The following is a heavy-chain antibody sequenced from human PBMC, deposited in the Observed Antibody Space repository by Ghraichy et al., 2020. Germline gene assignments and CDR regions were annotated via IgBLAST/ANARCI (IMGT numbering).Heavy chain of an antibody. J-gene: IGHJ4*02. CDR1: GYTFTSYG. Sequence: ASVKVSCEASGYTFTSYGISWVRQAPGQGLEWMGWINSYNGNTNYAQMLQGRVTMTTDTSTSTAYMELRSLRSDDTAIYYCARDPITVFGVVIGFDYWGQGTLVTVSS. CDR2: INSYNGNT. V-gene: IGHV1-18*01. CDR3: ARDPITVFGVVIGFDY. D-gene: IGHD3-3*01.